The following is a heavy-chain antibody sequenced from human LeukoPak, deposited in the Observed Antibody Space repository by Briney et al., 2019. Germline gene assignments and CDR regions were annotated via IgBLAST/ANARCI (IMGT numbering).Heavy chain of an antibody. J-gene: IGHJ4*02. D-gene: IGHD3-3*01. V-gene: IGHV3-74*01. Sequence: PGGSLRLSCAASGFTLSSYCMHWVRQAPGKGLVWVSRTNSEGNSTSYADSVRGRFTISRDIAKNALYLQLNRLRAGDRPVFYCAKVPIRVIIIPFDYWGQGTMVTVSS. CDR2: TNSEGNST. CDR3: AKVPIRVIIIPFDY. CDR1: GFTLSSYC.